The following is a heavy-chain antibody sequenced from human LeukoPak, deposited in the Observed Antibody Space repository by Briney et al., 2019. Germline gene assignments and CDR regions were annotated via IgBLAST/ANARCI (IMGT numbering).Heavy chain of an antibody. CDR3: ARAGDSSGLSFDS. V-gene: IGHV4-31*03. Sequence: MPSQTLSLTCTVSGGSISSGGYYWSWIRQHPGKGLEWIGYIYYSGSTYYNPSLKSRVTISVDTSKNQFSLKLSSVTAADTAVYYCARAGDSSGLSFDSWGQGTLVTVSS. D-gene: IGHD3-22*01. J-gene: IGHJ5*01. CDR1: GGSISSGGYY. CDR2: IYYSGST.